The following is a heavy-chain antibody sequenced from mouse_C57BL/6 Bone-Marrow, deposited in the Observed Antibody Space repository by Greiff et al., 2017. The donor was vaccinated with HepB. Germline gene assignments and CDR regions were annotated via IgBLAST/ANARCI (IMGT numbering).Heavy chain of an antibody. J-gene: IGHJ3*02. Sequence: QVQLQQPGAELVMPGASVKLSCKASGYTFTSYWMHWVKQRPGQGLEWIGEIDPSDSYTNYNQKFKGKSTLTVDKSSSTSYMQLSSLTSEDSAVYYCAREATWGQGTLVTVSA. CDR2: IDPSDSYT. CDR1: GYTFTSYW. CDR3: AREAT. V-gene: IGHV1-69*01.